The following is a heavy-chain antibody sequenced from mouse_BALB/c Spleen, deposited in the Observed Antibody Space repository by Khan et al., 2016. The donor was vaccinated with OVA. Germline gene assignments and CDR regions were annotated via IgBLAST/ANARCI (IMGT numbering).Heavy chain of an antibody. CDR1: GFAFSSYS. D-gene: IGHD1-1*01. CDR3: ARDRNYYGSSFYFAY. Sequence: EVELVESGGGLVKPGGSLKLSCAASGFAFSSYSMSWVRQTPEKRLEWVATITSGGSYTYYPDSVKGRFTISRDNAKNTLYLQMSSLKSEDTAMYYCARDRNYYGSSFYFAYWGQGTTLIVS. CDR2: ITSGGSYT. J-gene: IGHJ2*01. V-gene: IGHV5-6-4*01.